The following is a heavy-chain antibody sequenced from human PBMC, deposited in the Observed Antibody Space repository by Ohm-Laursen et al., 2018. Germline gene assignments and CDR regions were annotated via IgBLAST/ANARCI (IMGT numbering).Heavy chain of an antibody. Sequence: TLSLTCAVYGGSFSGYYWSWIRQPPGKGLEWIGEINHSGSTNYNPSLKSRVTISVDTSKNQFSLKLSSVTAADTAVYYCASSAYDYGDYVGYWGQGTLVTVSS. CDR1: GGSFSGYY. CDR2: INHSGST. CDR3: ASSAYDYGDYVGY. D-gene: IGHD4-17*01. J-gene: IGHJ4*02. V-gene: IGHV4-34*01.